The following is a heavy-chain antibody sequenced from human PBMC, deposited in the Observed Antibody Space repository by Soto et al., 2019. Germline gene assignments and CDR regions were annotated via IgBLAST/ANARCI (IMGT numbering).Heavy chain of an antibody. CDR2: IYWDDDK. CDR1: GGSISSYYW. J-gene: IGHJ6*02. D-gene: IGHD6-13*01. Sequence: TLSLTCTVSGGSISSYYWSWIRQPPGKALEWLALIYWDDDKRYSPSLKSRLTLTKDTSKNQVVLTMTNVDPVDTGTYYCARDSSGYYGMDVWGQGTTVTVSS. CDR3: ARDSSGYYGMDV. V-gene: IGHV2-5*08.